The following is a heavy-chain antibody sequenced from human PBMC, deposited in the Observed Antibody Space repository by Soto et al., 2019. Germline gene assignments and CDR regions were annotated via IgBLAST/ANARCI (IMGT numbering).Heavy chain of an antibody. D-gene: IGHD6-6*01. CDR1: VFTFSSYG. CDR3: ARDFGSSSSYYYYYGMDV. Sequence: GGSLRLSCAASVFTFSSYGMHWVRQAPGKGLEWVAVIWYDGSNKYYADSVKGRFTISRDNSKNTLYLQMNSLRAEDTAVYYCARDFGSSSSYYYYYGMDVWGQGTTVTVSS. CDR2: IWYDGSNK. V-gene: IGHV3-33*01. J-gene: IGHJ6*02.